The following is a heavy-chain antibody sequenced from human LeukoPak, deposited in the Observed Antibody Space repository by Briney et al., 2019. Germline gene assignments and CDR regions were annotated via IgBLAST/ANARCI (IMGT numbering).Heavy chain of an antibody. D-gene: IGHD3-3*01. V-gene: IGHV1-69*01. J-gene: IGHJ6*04. CDR1: GGTFSSYA. Sequence: GSSLKVSCKASGGTFSSYAISWVRQAPGQGLGWMGGIIPIFGTANYAQKFQGRVTITADESTSTAYMELSSLRSEDTAVYYCARDGYGDFWSGYSGVWGKGTTVTVSS. CDR2: IIPIFGTA. CDR3: ARDGYGDFWSGYSGV.